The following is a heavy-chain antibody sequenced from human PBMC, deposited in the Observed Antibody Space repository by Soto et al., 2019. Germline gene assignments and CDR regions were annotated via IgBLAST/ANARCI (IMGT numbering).Heavy chain of an antibody. J-gene: IGHJ6*02. CDR3: ARDRIRQLVQIRYYYYGMDV. Sequence: SVKVSCKASGGTFSSYAISWVRQAPGQGLEWMGGIIPIFGTANYAQKFQGRVTITADEYTSTAYMELSSLRSEDTAVYYSARDRIRQLVQIRYYYYGMDVWG. V-gene: IGHV1-69*13. CDR2: IIPIFGTA. CDR1: GGTFSSYA. D-gene: IGHD6-6*01.